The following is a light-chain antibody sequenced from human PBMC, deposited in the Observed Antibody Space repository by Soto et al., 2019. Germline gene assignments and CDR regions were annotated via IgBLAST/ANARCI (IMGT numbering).Light chain of an antibody. J-gene: IGLJ1*01. Sequence: QSVLTQPASVSGSPGQSITISCTGTISDIGGYNYVSWYQQHPGKAPKLMIYGVSKRPSGVSDRFSGSKSGNTASLTFSGLQAEDEADYYCNSYTSSSTHVFGTGTKVTVL. CDR3: NSYTSSSTHV. CDR1: ISDIGGYNY. V-gene: IGLV2-14*01. CDR2: GVS.